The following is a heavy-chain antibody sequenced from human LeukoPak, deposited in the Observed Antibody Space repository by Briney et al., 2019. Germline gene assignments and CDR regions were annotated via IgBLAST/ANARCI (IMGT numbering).Heavy chain of an antibody. CDR3: ARAGILDQYYYYYGMDV. CDR1: GGSISSGGYS. CDR2: IYHSGST. V-gene: IGHV4-30-2*01. Sequence: SETLSLTCAVSGGSISSGGYSWSWIRQPPGKGLEWIGYIYHSGSTYYNPSLKSRVTISVDRSKNQFSLKLSSVTAADTAVYYCARAGILDQYYYYYGMDVWGQGTTVTVSS. J-gene: IGHJ6*02. D-gene: IGHD3-3*01.